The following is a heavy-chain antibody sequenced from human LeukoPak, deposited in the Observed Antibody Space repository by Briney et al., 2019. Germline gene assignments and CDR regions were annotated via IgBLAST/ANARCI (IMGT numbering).Heavy chain of an antibody. CDR2: INTDGSST. Sequence: GGSLRLSCAASGFTFSSYWMHWVRQAPGKGLVWVSRINTDGSSTNYADSVKGRFTISRDNAKNSLYLQMNSLRAEDTALYYCARDRSDSNAWYAGSHWGQGTLVTVSS. CDR3: ARDRSDSNAWYAGSH. CDR1: GFTFSSYW. V-gene: IGHV3-74*01. J-gene: IGHJ4*02. D-gene: IGHD6-13*01.